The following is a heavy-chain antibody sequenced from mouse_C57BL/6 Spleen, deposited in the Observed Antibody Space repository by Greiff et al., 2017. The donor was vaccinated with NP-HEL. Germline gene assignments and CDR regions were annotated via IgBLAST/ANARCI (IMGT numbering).Heavy chain of an antibody. D-gene: IGHD1-1*01. V-gene: IGHV1-15*01. CDR3: TSDYYGSSWFAD. CDR2: IDPETGGT. CDR1: GYTFTDYE. Sequence: VQLQQSGAELVRPGASVTLSCKASGYTFTDYEMHWVKQTPVHGLEWIGAIDPETGGTAYNQKFKGKAILTADKSSSTAYMELRSLTSEDSAVYYCTSDYYGSSWFADWGQGTLVTVSA. J-gene: IGHJ3*01.